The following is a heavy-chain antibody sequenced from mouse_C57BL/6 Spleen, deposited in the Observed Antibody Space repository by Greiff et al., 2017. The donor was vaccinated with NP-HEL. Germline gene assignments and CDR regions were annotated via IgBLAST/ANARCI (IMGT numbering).Heavy chain of an antibody. V-gene: IGHV3-6*01. D-gene: IGHD1-1*01. Sequence: EVQLQESGPGLVKPSQSLSLTCSVTGYSITSGYYWNWIRQFPGNKLEWMGYISYDGSNNYNPSLKNRISITRDTSKNQFFLKLNSVTTEDTATYYCAKDNYGSSNWYFDVCGTGTTVTVSS. CDR3: AKDNYGSSNWYFDV. CDR1: GYSITSGYY. J-gene: IGHJ1*03. CDR2: ISYDGSN.